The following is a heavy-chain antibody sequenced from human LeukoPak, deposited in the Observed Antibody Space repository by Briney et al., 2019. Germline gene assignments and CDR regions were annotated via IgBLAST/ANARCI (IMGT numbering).Heavy chain of an antibody. CDR2: ISGSGGST. Sequence: GGSLRLSCAASGFTFSSYAMSWVRQAPGKGLEWVSGISGSGGSTYYADSVKGRFTISRDNSKNTLYVQMNSLRAEDTAVYYCAKDYCSGGSCHGDIDYWGQGTLVTVSS. V-gene: IGHV3-23*01. J-gene: IGHJ4*02. CDR1: GFTFSSYA. CDR3: AKDYCSGGSCHGDIDY. D-gene: IGHD2-15*01.